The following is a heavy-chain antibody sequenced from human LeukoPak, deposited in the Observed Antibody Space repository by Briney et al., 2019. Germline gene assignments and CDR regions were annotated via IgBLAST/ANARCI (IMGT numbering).Heavy chain of an antibody. J-gene: IGHJ4*02. Sequence: PSETLSLTCTVSGGSISSYYWSWTRQPPGKGLEWIGYIYYSGSTNYNPSLKSRVTISVDTSKNQFSLKLSSVTAADTAVYYCARIKRVEMATTALFDYWGQGTLVTVSS. CDR1: GGSISSYY. CDR2: IYYSGST. D-gene: IGHD5-24*01. V-gene: IGHV4-59*01. CDR3: ARIKRVEMATTALFDY.